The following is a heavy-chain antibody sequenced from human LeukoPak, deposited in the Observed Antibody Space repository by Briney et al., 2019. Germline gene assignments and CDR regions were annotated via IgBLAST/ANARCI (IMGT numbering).Heavy chain of an antibody. CDR3: ARGRPGPAGAGTYDF. D-gene: IGHD6-13*01. CDR2: MNPNSGKT. V-gene: IGHV1-8*01. CDR1: GYTFTTSD. J-gene: IGHJ4*02. Sequence: ASVKVFCKASGYTFTTSDINWVRQATGQGLEWMGWMNPNSGKTGSAQKFQGRLTMTKNTSTSTAYMEVTGLRFEDTAIYYCARGRPGPAGAGTYDFWGQGTLITVSS.